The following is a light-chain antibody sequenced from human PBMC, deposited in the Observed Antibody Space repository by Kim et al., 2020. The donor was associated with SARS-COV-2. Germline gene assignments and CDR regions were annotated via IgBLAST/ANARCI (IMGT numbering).Light chain of an antibody. CDR3: SSYTSRSTVI. Sequence: QSFPISCPGTSTDIGGYNYVSWYQQRPGKAPKLLICDVTDRPSGVSSRFSGSKSGNTASLTISGLQTEDEADYFCSSYTSRSTVIFGGGTQLTVL. J-gene: IGLJ2*01. CDR1: STDIGGYNY. V-gene: IGLV2-14*03. CDR2: DVT.